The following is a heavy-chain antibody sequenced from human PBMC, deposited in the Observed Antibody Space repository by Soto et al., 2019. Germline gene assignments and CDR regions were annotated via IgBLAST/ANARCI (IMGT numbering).Heavy chain of an antibody. CDR3: AKVDYYGAGTFDY. CDR1: GFTFSSYG. D-gene: IGHD3-10*01. J-gene: IGHJ4*02. V-gene: IGHV3-30*18. Sequence: QVQLVESGGGVVQPGRSLRLSCAASGFTFSSYGMHWVRQAPGKGLEWVAVISYDGSNKYYADSVKGRFTISRDNSKNTLYLQMDSRRADERAVYYCAKVDYYGAGTFDYWGQGTLVSVSS. CDR2: ISYDGSNK.